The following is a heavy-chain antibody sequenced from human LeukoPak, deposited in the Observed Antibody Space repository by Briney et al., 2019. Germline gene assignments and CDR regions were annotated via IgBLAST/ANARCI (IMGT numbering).Heavy chain of an antibody. CDR3: ARDGAMIRGVFAMDV. CDR2: IIPIFGTT. CDR1: GDTFSTFG. D-gene: IGHD3-10*01. V-gene: IGHV1-69*06. Sequence: SVKVSCKASGDTFSTFGTNWVRQAPGQGLEWMGGIIPIFGTTNYAQKFQGRVTITADKSPSTAYMGLSSLTAEDTAVYYCARDGAMIRGVFAMDVWGRGTTVIVSS. J-gene: IGHJ6*04.